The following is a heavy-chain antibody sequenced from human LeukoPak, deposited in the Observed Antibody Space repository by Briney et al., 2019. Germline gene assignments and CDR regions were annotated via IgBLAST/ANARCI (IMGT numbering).Heavy chain of an antibody. D-gene: IGHD4-17*01. V-gene: IGHV4-38-2*01. CDR2: IYHSVST. CDR3: ARHASYGDGLLYFDY. Sequence: SETLSLTCAVSGYSISSGYYWGWIRQPPGRGLEWIGSIYHSVSTYYNPSLRSRVSISADTSKNQFSLKLSSVTAADTAVYYCARHASYGDGLLYFDYWGQGTLVTVSS. J-gene: IGHJ4*02. CDR1: GYSISSGYY.